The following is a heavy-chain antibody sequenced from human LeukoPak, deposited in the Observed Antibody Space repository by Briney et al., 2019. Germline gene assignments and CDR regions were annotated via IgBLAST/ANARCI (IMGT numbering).Heavy chain of an antibody. J-gene: IGHJ6*03. Sequence: GGSLRLSCAASGFTFSDYYMSWIRQAPGKGLEWVSYISSSGSTIYYADSVKGRFTISRDNAKNSLYLQMNSLRAEDTAVYYCARVGPGYSSSSHPYYMDVWGKGTTVTVSS. CDR2: ISSSGSTI. V-gene: IGHV3-11*04. D-gene: IGHD6-6*01. CDR3: ARVGPGYSSSSHPYYMDV. CDR1: GFTFSDYY.